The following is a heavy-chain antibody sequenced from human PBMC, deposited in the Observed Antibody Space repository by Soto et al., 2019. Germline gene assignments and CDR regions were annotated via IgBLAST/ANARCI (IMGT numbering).Heavy chain of an antibody. J-gene: IGHJ6*02. D-gene: IGHD2-2*01. V-gene: IGHV3-21*01. CDR3: AREGGYCTSTTCYDYGMDV. CDR1: GFIFSSYD. CDR2: IRSSSTYR. Sequence: EVQLVESGGGLVKPGGSLRLYCAASGFIFSSYDMNWVRQAPGKGLEWVSSIRSSSTYRYYADSVKGRFTISRDNAQNSLHLQMDSLRAEDTAVYYCAREGGYCTSTTCYDYGMDVWGQGTTVIVSS.